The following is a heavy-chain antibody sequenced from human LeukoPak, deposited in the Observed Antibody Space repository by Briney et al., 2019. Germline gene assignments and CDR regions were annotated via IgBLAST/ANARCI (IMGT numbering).Heavy chain of an antibody. D-gene: IGHD2-21*02. CDR1: GYTFTSYA. Sequence: ASVKVSCKPSGYTFTSYALSWVRQAPGQGLEWMGWISTYSGNTNYAQKLQGRITMTIETSTSTAYMELRSLRSNDTAVYYCARGGSRVVTYGNFDYWGQGTLVTVSS. J-gene: IGHJ4*02. CDR3: ARGGSRVVTYGNFDY. V-gene: IGHV1-18*01. CDR2: ISTYSGNT.